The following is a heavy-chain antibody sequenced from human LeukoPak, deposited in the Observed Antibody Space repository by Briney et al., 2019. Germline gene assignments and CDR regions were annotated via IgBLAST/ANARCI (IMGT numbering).Heavy chain of an antibody. CDR1: GFTFSSYA. CDR2: ISGSGGST. CDR3: ARVVDHDYGDYYRDY. J-gene: IGHJ4*02. V-gene: IGHV3-23*01. Sequence: LSGGSLRLSCAASGFTFSSYAMSWVRQAPGKGLEWVSAISGSGGSTYYADSVKGRFTISRDNSKNTLYLQMNSLGAEDTAVYYCARVVDHDYGDYYRDYWGQGTLVTVSS. D-gene: IGHD4-17*01.